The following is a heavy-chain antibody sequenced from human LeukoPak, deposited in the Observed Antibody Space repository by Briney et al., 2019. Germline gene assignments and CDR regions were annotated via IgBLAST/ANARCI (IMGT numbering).Heavy chain of an antibody. J-gene: IGHJ4*02. CDR3: AKPPELINGELFLHYFDY. Sequence: GGSLRLSCAASGFIFNNNWMSWVRQAPGKGLEWVANIDHDGSTKDYVDSVKGRFTISRDNPKNTLYLQMNSLRAEDTAVYYCAKPPELINGELFLHYFDYWGQGTLVTVSS. D-gene: IGHD3-10*01. CDR1: GFIFNNNW. V-gene: IGHV3-7*03. CDR2: IDHDGSTK.